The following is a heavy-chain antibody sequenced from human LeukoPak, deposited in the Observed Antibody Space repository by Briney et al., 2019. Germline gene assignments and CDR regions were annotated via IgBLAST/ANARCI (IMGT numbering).Heavy chain of an antibody. V-gene: IGHV4-59*12. CDR1: GGSISSYY. J-gene: IGHJ4*02. CDR3: AREVGRVTTSFDY. CDR2: IYYSGST. Sequence: SETLSLTCTVSGGSISSYYWSWIRQPPGKGLEWIGYIYYSGSTYYNPSLKSRVTISVDTSKNQFSLKLSSVTAADTAVYYCAREVGRVTTSFDYWGQGTLVTVSS. D-gene: IGHD3-16*01.